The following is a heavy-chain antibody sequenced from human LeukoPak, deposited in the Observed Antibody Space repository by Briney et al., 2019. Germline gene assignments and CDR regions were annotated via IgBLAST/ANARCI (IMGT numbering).Heavy chain of an antibody. Sequence: PSETLSLTCAVYGGSFSGYYWSWIRQPPGKGLEWIGEINHSGSTNYNPPLKSRVTISVDTSKNQFSLKLSSVTAADTAVYYCARRRGVPLSYLDYWGQGTLVTVSS. CDR2: INHSGST. V-gene: IGHV4-34*01. CDR3: ARRRGVPLSYLDY. J-gene: IGHJ4*02. D-gene: IGHD3-10*01. CDR1: GGSFSGYY.